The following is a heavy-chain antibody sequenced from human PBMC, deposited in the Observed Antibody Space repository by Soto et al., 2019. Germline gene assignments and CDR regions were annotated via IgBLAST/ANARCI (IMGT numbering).Heavy chain of an antibody. J-gene: IGHJ6*02. CDR2: IYYSGST. CDR1: GGSISSYY. CDR3: ARSGVVVAANYYYYGMDV. V-gene: IGHV4-59*01. Sequence: SETLSLTCTVSGGSISSYYWSWIRQPPGKGLEWIGYIYYSGSTNYNPSLKSRVTISVDTSKNQFSLKLSSVTAADTAVYYCARSGVVVAANYYYYGMDVWGQGTTVTVS. D-gene: IGHD2-15*01.